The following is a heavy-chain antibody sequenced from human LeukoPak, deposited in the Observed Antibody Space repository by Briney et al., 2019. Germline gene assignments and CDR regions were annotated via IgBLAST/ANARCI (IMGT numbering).Heavy chain of an antibody. CDR1: GFTFSSYP. Sequence: PGGSLRLSCAASGFTFSSYPMSWVRQAPGKGLERVSRINDSGGDTYYADSVKGRFTISRDNSKTTLYLQMSSLRGEATAVYYCAKYLPGGAVSGAFDYWGQGTLVTVSS. CDR3: AKYLPGGAVSGAFDY. J-gene: IGHJ4*02. V-gene: IGHV3-23*01. D-gene: IGHD6-19*01. CDR2: INDSGGDT.